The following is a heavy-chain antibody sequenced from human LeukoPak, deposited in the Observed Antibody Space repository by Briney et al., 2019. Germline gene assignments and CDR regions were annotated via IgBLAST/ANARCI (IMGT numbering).Heavy chain of an antibody. CDR3: ARTYSGSYYARYYFDY. V-gene: IGHV4-34*01. CDR2: INHSGST. CDR1: GGSFSGYY. Sequence: SETLSLTCAVYGGSFSGYYWSWILQPPGKGLEWIGEINHSGSTNYNPSLKSRVTISVDTSKNQFSLKLSSVTAADTAVYYCARTYSGSYYARYYFDYWGQGTLVTVSS. D-gene: IGHD1-26*01. J-gene: IGHJ4*02.